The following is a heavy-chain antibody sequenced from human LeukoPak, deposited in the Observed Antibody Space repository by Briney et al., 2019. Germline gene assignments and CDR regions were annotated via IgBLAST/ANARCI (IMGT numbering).Heavy chain of an antibody. CDR1: GFTFSSYG. J-gene: IGHJ4*02. V-gene: IGHV4-39*01. Sequence: LRLSCAASGFTFSSYGMHWVRQPPGKGLEWIGSIYYSGSTYYNPSLKSRVTISVDTSKNQFSLKLSSVTAADTAVYYCARLPRDILTGYYDYWGQGTLVTVSS. CDR3: ARLPRDILTGYYDY. D-gene: IGHD3-9*01. CDR2: IYYSGST.